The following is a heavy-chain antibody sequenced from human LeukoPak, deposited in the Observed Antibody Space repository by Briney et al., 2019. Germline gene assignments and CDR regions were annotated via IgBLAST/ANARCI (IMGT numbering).Heavy chain of an antibody. CDR1: GYTFISYD. CDR2: MNPNSGNT. CDR3: ATTGSYQHDAFDI. J-gene: IGHJ3*02. Sequence: GASVKVSCKASGYTFISYDINWVRQASGQGLEWMGWMNPNSGNTGYAQKFQGRVTMTRNTSISTAYMELSSLRSEDTAVYYCATTGSYQHDAFDIWGQGTMVTVSS. V-gene: IGHV1-8*01. D-gene: IGHD3-10*01.